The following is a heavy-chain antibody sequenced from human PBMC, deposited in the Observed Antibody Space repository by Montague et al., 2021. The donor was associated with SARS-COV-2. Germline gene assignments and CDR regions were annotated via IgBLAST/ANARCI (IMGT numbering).Heavy chain of an antibody. V-gene: IGHV3-11*03. D-gene: IGHD2-8*02. J-gene: IGHJ4*02. CDR1: GFTFSDYY. Sequence: SLRLSCAASGFTFSDYYMSWIRQAPGRGLEWVSYISSSSRYTNYADSVKGRFTISRDNTKNSLSLQMNSLGAEDTAVYYCASTGHCTGGVCFAHYFDYWGQGSRVTVSS. CDR2: ISSSSRYT. CDR3: ASTGHCTGGVCFAHYFDY.